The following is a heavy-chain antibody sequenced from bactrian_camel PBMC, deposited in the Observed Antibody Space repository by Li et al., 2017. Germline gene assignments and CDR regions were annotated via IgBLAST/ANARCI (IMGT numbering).Heavy chain of an antibody. V-gene: IGHV3S55*01. CDR2: LDNTGGI. D-gene: IGHD6*01. J-gene: IGHJ4*01. Sequence: QVQLVESGGGSVQAGDSLRLSCDASGYRYRYYSIGWFRQPPGLPGAEREGVAALDNTGGIMYADSVKGRFTISKDSATNTLYLQMNSLKPEDTGMYYCARGARESWSAGNCDIREHEYKNWGQGTQVTVS. CDR1: GYRYRYYS. CDR3: ARGARESWSAGNCDIREHEYKN.